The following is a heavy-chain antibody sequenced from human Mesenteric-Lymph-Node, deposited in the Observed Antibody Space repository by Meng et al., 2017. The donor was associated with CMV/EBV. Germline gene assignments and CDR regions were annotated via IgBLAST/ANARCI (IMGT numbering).Heavy chain of an antibody. D-gene: IGHD2-2*02. Sequence: GGSLRLSCAASGFTVSSNYMSWVRQAPGKGLEWVSVIYSGGSTYYADSVKGRFTISRDNSKNTLYLQMNSLRAEDTAVYYCARDGYCSSTSCYTRGYFDLWGRGTLVTVSS. CDR1: GFTVSSNY. V-gene: IGHV3-53*01. J-gene: IGHJ2*01. CDR3: ARDGYCSSTSCYTRGYFDL. CDR2: IYSGGST.